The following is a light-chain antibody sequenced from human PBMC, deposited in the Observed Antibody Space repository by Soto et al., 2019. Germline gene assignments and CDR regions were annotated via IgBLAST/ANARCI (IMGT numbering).Light chain of an antibody. CDR1: QTVRNNY. J-gene: IGKJ4*01. CDR3: QQFSSYPLT. Sequence: EFVLTQSPGTLSLSPGDRATPSCRASQTVRNNYLAWYQQKPGQAPRLLIYDASSRATGIPDRFSGGGSGTDFTLTISRLEPEDFAVYYCQQFSSYPLTFGGGTKVDIK. CDR2: DAS. V-gene: IGKV3-20*01.